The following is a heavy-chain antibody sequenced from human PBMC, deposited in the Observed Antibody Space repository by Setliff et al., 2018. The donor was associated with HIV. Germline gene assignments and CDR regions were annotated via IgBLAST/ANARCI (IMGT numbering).Heavy chain of an antibody. CDR1: GFTFDDYA. J-gene: IGHJ3*02. CDR3: AKGNDAFDI. CDR2: ISWNSGAI. Sequence: LRLSCAASGFTFDDYAMHWVRQVPGKGLEWVSGISWNSGAIGYADSVKGRFTISRDNAKNSLYLEMNSLRGDDTALYYCAKGNDAFDIWGQGTLVTVSS. V-gene: IGHV3-9*01.